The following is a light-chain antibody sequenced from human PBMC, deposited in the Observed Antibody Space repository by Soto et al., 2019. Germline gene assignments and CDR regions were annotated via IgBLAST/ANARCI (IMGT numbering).Light chain of an antibody. J-gene: IGKJ1*01. CDR2: EVS. CDR3: MQASHCPWT. CDR1: QSLVYSDGNTY. V-gene: IGKV2-30*01. Sequence: DVVMTQSPLSLPVTLGQPASISCRSSQSLVYSDGNTYLTWFQQRPGQSPRRLIYEVSTRDSEVPDRFSGSALCTVFTLKISRVEAEDVWVYYCMQASHCPWTFGQGSKVEIK.